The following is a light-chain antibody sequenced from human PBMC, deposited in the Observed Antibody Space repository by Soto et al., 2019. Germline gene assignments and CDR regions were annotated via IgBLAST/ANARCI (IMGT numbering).Light chain of an antibody. J-gene: IGKJ1*01. CDR1: QGSIDY. V-gene: IGKV1-27*01. Sequence: DIQMTQSPSSLSASVGDIVTITCRASQGSIDYLAWYQQRPGKPPRLLIYAASTLQSGVPSRFSGSGAGTDFTLTIRSLQPEDGATYYCQKYNSAPRTFGQGTKVEIK. CDR3: QKYNSAPRT. CDR2: AAS.